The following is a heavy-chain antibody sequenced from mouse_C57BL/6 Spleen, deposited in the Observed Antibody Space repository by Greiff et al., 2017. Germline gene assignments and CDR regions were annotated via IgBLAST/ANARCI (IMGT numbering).Heavy chain of an antibody. J-gene: IGHJ1*03. D-gene: IGHD1-1*01. Sequence: QVQLQQPGAELVKPGASVKLSCKASGYTFTSYWMQWVKQRPGQGLEWIGEIDPSDSYTNYNQKFKGKATLTVDTSSSTAYMQLSSLTSEDSAVYYCARSYSHWYFDVWGTGTTVTVSS. CDR3: ARSYSHWYFDV. V-gene: IGHV1-50*01. CDR1: GYTFTSYW. CDR2: IDPSDSYT.